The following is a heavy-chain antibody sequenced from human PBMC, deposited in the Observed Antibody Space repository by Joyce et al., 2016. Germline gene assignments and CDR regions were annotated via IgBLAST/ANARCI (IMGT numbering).Heavy chain of an antibody. CDR3: AKADYGDKIDAFDI. CDR1: GLTFRSYS. V-gene: IGHV3-48*01. D-gene: IGHD4-17*01. J-gene: IGHJ3*02. CDR2: ISSSSSTI. Sequence: EVQLVESGGGLVQPGGSLRLSCAASGLTFRSYSRNWVRQAPGKGREWFSYISSSSSTIYYADSVKGRFTISRDNAKNSLYLQMNSLRAEDTAVYYCAKADYGDKIDAFDIWGQGTMVTVSS.